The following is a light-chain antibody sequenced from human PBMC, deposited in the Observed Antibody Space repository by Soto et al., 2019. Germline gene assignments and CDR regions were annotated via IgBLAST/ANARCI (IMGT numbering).Light chain of an antibody. CDR3: NSYTSSSTYV. V-gene: IGLV2-14*03. Sequence: QSALTQPASVSGSRGQSITISCTGTSSDVGGFNYVSWYQQHPGKATKLMIYDVTNRPSGVSYRFSGSKSGNTASLTISGLQAEDEADYYCNSYTSSSTYVFGTGTKLTVL. CDR1: SSDVGGFNY. J-gene: IGLJ1*01. CDR2: DVT.